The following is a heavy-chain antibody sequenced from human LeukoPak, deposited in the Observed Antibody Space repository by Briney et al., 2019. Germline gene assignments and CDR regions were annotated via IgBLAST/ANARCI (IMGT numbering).Heavy chain of an antibody. J-gene: IGHJ6*02. V-gene: IGHV1-3*01. CDR1: GYTFTNYD. CDR2: INAGNGNT. CDR3: ARDQRVCSSTSCYYYYGMDV. D-gene: IGHD2-2*01. Sequence: ASVKVSCKASGYTFTNYDINWVRRATGQRLEWMGWINAGNGNTKYSQKFQGRVTITRDTSASTAYMELSSLRSEDTAVYYCARDQRVCSSTSCYYYYGMDVWGQGTTVTVSS.